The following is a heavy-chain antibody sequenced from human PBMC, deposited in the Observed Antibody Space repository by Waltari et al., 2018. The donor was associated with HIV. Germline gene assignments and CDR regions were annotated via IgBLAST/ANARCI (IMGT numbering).Heavy chain of an antibody. Sequence: EVQLVESGGGLVQPGGSLSLSCAASGFTFSSYWIHWVRQAPGKGLVWVSRINGDGSTTSYADSVKGRFTISRDNAKNTLYLQMNSLRAEDTAVFYCARIAYDSSGYGWFDPWGQGTLVTVSS. D-gene: IGHD3-22*01. CDR1: GFTFSSYW. V-gene: IGHV3-74*01. CDR3: ARIAYDSSGYGWFDP. CDR2: INGDGSTT. J-gene: IGHJ5*02.